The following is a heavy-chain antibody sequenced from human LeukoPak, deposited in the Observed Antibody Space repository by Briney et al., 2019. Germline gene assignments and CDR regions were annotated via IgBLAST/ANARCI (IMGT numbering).Heavy chain of an antibody. V-gene: IGHV3-23*01. J-gene: IGHJ4*02. D-gene: IGHD2-2*03. CDR3: AKVDVDIVVVPAAFFDY. CDR2: ISGSGGST. CDR1: GFTFNSYA. Sequence: PGGSLRLSCAASGFTFNSYAMSWVRQAPGKGLEWVSAISGSGGSTYYADSVKGRFTISRDNSKNTLYLQMNSLRAEDTAVYYCAKVDVDIVVVPAAFFDYWGQGTLVTVSS.